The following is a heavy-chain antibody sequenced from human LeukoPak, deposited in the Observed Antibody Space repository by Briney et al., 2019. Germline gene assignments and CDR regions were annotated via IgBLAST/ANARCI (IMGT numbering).Heavy chain of an antibody. Sequence: PSETLSLTCTVSGGSISSYYWSWIRQPPGKGLEWIGYIYYSGSTNYNPSLKSRVTISVDTSKNQFSLKLSSVTAADTAVYYCVAVDGYNLPWYYFDYWGQGTLVTVSS. D-gene: IGHD5-24*01. CDR2: IYYSGST. V-gene: IGHV4-59*01. CDR1: GGSISSYY. CDR3: VAVDGYNLPWYYFDY. J-gene: IGHJ4*02.